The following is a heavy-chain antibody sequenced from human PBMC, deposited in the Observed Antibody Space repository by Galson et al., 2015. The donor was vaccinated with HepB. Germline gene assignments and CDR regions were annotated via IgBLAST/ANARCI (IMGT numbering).Heavy chain of an antibody. D-gene: IGHD6-19*01. CDR2: IIPIFGTA. V-gene: IGHV1-69*06. CDR1: GGTFSSYA. CDR3: ARVALGGWLAQYNWFDP. Sequence: QSGAEVKKPGTSVKVSCKASGGTFSSYAISWVRQAPGQGLEWMGGIIPIFGTANYAQKFQGRVTITADKSTSTAYMELSSLRSEDTAVYYCARVALGGWLAQYNWFDPWGQGTLVTVSS. J-gene: IGHJ5*02.